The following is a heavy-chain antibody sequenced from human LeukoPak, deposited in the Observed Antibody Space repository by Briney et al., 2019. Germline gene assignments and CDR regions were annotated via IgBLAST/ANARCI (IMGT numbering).Heavy chain of an antibody. CDR2: ISGSGGST. Sequence: GGSLRLSCAASGFTFSSYAMSWVRQAPGKGLEWVSAISGSGGSTYYADSVKGRFTISRDNAKNSLYLQMNSLRAEDTALYYCARDLPVDTAFDPWGQGTLVTVSS. V-gene: IGHV3-23*01. CDR3: ARDLPVDTAFDP. D-gene: IGHD5-18*01. J-gene: IGHJ5*02. CDR1: GFTFSSYA.